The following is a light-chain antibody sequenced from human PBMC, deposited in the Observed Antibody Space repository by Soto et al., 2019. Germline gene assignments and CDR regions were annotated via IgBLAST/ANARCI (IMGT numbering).Light chain of an antibody. CDR2: DVS. Sequence: QSALTQPASVSGSPGQSITISCTGTGSDAGGYNYVSWYQQYPGRSPKVMISDVSNRPSGVSNRFSGSRSGNTASLTISGLQAEDEADYYCISYTSSRTWVFGGGTKLTVL. J-gene: IGLJ3*02. CDR3: ISYTSSRTWV. CDR1: GSDAGGYNY. V-gene: IGLV2-14*03.